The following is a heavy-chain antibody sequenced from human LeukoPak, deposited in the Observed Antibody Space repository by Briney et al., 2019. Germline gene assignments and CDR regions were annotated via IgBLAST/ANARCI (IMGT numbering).Heavy chain of an antibody. D-gene: IGHD3-22*01. CDR1: GGTFSSYA. Sequence: VKVSCKASGGTFSSYAISWVRQAPGQGLEWMGRIIPILGIANYAQKFQGRVTITADKSTSTAYMELSSLRPEDTAVYYCASTLDDYYDSSGLIDYWGQGTLVTVSS. V-gene: IGHV1-69*04. J-gene: IGHJ4*02. CDR2: IIPILGIA. CDR3: ASTLDDYYDSSGLIDY.